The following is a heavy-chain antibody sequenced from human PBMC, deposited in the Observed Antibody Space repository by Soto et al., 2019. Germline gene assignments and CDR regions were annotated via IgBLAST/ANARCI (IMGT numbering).Heavy chain of an antibody. CDR3: ASGGAVAVAANWGDY. J-gene: IGHJ4*02. Sequence: SETLSLTCAFYGWSFSGYYWSWIRQPPGKGLEWIGEINHSGSTNYNPSLKSRVTISVDTSKDQLSLKLSSVTAADTAVYYCASGGAVAVAANWGDYWGQGTLVTVSS. CDR2: INHSGST. V-gene: IGHV4-34*01. CDR1: GWSFSGYY. D-gene: IGHD6-19*01.